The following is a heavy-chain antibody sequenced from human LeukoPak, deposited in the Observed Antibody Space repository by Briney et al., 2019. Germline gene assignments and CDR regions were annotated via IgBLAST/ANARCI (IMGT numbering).Heavy chain of an antibody. D-gene: IGHD2-21*02. J-gene: IGHJ4*02. Sequence: PETLSLTCTVSGGSISSYYWSWIRQPPGKGLEWIGYIYYSGSTNYNPSLKSRVTISVDTSKNQFSLKLSSVTAADTAVYYCARSYCGGDCYSFDYWGQGSLVTVSS. V-gene: IGHV4-59*01. CDR1: GGSISSYY. CDR2: IYYSGST. CDR3: ARSYCGGDCYSFDY.